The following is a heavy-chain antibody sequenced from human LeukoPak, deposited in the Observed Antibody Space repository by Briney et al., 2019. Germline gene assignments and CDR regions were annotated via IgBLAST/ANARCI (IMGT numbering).Heavy chain of an antibody. CDR2: IYHSGST. D-gene: IGHD3-16*02. CDR3: GGGVINNFDY. Sequence: SETLSLTCSVSGGSISSSRSYWGWIRQPPGKGLEWIGSIYHSGSTYYNPSLKSRVTISVDTSKNQFSLKLSSVTAADTAVYYCGGGVINNFDYWGQGTLVTVSS. J-gene: IGHJ4*02. V-gene: IGHV4-39*07. CDR1: GGSISSSRSY.